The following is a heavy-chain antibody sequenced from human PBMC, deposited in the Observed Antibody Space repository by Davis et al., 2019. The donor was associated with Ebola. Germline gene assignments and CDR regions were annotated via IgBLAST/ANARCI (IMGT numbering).Heavy chain of an antibody. J-gene: IGHJ4*02. V-gene: IGHV3-53*05. CDR1: GFTVSSNY. CDR2: IYSGGST. CDR3: ARSVPGIAVAGYFDY. Sequence: GESLKISCAASGFTVSSNYMSWVRQAPGKGLEWVSVIYSGGSTYYADSVKGRFTISRDNSKNTLYLQMNSLRDEDTAVYYCARSVPGIAVAGYFDYWGQGTLVTVSS. D-gene: IGHD6-19*01.